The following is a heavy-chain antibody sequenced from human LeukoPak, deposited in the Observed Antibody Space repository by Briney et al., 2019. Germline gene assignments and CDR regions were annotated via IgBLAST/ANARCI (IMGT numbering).Heavy chain of an antibody. CDR1: GYPIRSGYN. V-gene: IGHV4-38-2*02. Sequence: SETLSLTCTVSGYPIRSGYNWGWIRQPPGKGLEWIGSIHHSGSSNYNPSLRSRVTISVDTSKNELSLKMNYVTAADTAVYYCARGFVPYYYDSSGYYYSEKANWFDPWGQGTLVTVSS. CDR3: ARGFVPYYYDSSGYYYSEKANWFDP. CDR2: IHHSGSS. J-gene: IGHJ5*02. D-gene: IGHD3-22*01.